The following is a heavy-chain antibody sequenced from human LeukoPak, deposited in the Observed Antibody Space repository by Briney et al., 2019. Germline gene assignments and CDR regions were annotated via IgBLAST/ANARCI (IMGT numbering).Heavy chain of an antibody. CDR3: ARDLLAALDY. V-gene: IGHV3-21*01. D-gene: IGHD6-13*01. CDR1: GFTFSNYN. J-gene: IGHJ4*02. CDR2: ISSSSSYI. Sequence: GGSLRLSCAAPGFTFSNYNMNWVRQAPGKGLEWVSSISSSSSYIYYADSVKGRFTISRDNAKNSLYLQMNSLRVEDTAVYYCARDLLAALDYWGQGTRVTVSS.